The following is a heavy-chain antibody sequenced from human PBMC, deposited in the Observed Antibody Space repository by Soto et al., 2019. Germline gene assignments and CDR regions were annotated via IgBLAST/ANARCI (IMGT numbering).Heavy chain of an antibody. D-gene: IGHD3-16*02. J-gene: IGHJ4*02. CDR1: GFTFSSYG. Sequence: GGSLRLSCAASGFTFSSYGMHWVRQAPGKGLEWVGRIKSKTDGGTTDYAAPVKGRFTISRDDSKNTLYLQMNSLKTEDTAVYYCTLETPLGGELSLVAGGPDYWGQGTLVTVSS. CDR2: IKSKTDGGTT. CDR3: TLETPLGGELSLVAGGPDY. V-gene: IGHV3-15*01.